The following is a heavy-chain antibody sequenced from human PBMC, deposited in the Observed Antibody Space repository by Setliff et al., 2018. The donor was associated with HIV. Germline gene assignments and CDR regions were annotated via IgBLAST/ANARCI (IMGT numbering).Heavy chain of an antibody. D-gene: IGHD2-2*01. J-gene: IGHJ4*02. V-gene: IGHV4-31*03. CDR1: GGSISSGGYY. CDR2: IYYSGSSGST. CDR3: ARLDCSSSSGFVDY. Sequence: SETLSLTCTVSGGSISSGGYYWSWIRQHPGKGLEWIGHIYYSGSSGSTYYNPSLKGRVTISVDTSKNQFSLKLSSVTAADTAVYYCARLDCSSSSGFVDYWGQGTLVTVSS.